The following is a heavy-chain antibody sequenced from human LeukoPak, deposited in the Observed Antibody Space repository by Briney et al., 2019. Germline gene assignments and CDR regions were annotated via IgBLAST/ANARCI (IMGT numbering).Heavy chain of an antibody. V-gene: IGHV3-74*01. CDR1: GFTFSSYW. D-gene: IGHD3/OR15-3a*01. Sequence: GGSLRLSCAPSGFTFSSYWMHWVRQAPGKGLVWVSRINTDGSSTSYADSVKGRFTISRDNAKNTLYLQMNSLRAEDTAAYYCARGRQVDRYYFDYWGQGTLVTVSS. CDR3: ARGRQVDRYYFDY. CDR2: INTDGSST. J-gene: IGHJ4*02.